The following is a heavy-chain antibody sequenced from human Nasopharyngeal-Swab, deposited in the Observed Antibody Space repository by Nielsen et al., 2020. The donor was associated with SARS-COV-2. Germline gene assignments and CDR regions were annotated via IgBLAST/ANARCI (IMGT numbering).Heavy chain of an antibody. J-gene: IGHJ4*02. Sequence: RQPPGKGLEWIGSIYYSGSTYYNPSLKSRVTISVDTSKNQFSLKLSSVTAADTAVYYCARQDYYDRGFDYWGQGTLVTVSS. V-gene: IGHV4-39*01. CDR2: IYYSGST. D-gene: IGHD3-22*01. CDR3: ARQDYYDRGFDY.